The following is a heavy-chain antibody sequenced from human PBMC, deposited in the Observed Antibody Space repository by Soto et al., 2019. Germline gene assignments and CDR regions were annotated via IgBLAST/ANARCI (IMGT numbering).Heavy chain of an antibody. V-gene: IGHV1-2*02. Sequence: VASVKVSCKASGYTFTGYYIHWVRQAPGQGLEWMGWINPNSGGTNYAQKFQGRVTMTRDTSISTAYMELSRLRSDDTAVYSCARDRFGMDVWGQGTTVTVSS. J-gene: IGHJ6*02. CDR3: ARDRFGMDV. CDR1: GYTFTGYY. CDR2: INPNSGGT.